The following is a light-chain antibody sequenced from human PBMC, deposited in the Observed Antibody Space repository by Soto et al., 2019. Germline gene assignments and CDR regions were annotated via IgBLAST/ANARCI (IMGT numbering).Light chain of an antibody. Sequence: EIVLTQSPATLSLSPLERAALAVRASQSVSSYLAWYQQKPGQAPRLLIYAASARATGIPARFSGSGSGTDFTLTISSLQSEDFAVYYCQQYNNWPYTFGQGTKVDIK. CDR2: AAS. CDR3: QQYNNWPYT. J-gene: IGKJ2*01. V-gene: IGKV3-15*01. CDR1: QSVSSY.